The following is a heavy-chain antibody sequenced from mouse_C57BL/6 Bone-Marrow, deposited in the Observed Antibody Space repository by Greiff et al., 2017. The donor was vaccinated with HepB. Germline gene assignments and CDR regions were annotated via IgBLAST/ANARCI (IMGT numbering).Heavy chain of an antibody. J-gene: IGHJ1*03. CDR3: AFYYYGRSRYWYFDV. D-gene: IGHD1-1*01. CDR1: GYTFTDHT. Sequence: QVQLQQSDAELVKPGASVKISCKVSGYTFTDHTIHWMKQRPEQGLEWIGYIYPRDGSTKYNEKFKGKATLTADKSSSTAYMQLNSLTSEDSAVYFCAFYYYGRSRYWYFDVWGTGTTVTVSS. V-gene: IGHV1-78*01. CDR2: IYPRDGST.